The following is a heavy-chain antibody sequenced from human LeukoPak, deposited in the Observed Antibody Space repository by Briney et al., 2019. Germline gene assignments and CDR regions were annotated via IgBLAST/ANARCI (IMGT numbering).Heavy chain of an antibody. D-gene: IGHD5-12*01. CDR1: GGSFSGYY. CDR2: INHSGST. Sequence: PSETLSLTCAVYGGSFSGYYWSWIRQPPGKGLEWIGEINHSGSTNYNPSLKSRVTISVDTSKNQFSLKLSSVTAADTAEYYCARHIGLNWFEPWGQGTLVTVSS. CDR3: ARHIGLNWFEP. V-gene: IGHV4-34*01. J-gene: IGHJ5*02.